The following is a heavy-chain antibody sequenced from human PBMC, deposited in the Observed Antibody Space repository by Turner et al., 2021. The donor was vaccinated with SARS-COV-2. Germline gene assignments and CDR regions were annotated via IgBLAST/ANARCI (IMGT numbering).Heavy chain of an antibody. Sequence: EVQLVESGGGLVKPGGSLRLSCAASGFPVSNYNMNWVRQAPGKGLEWVASVSCGRSYMCYAGSVKGRFTISRDNAKKSLFLQMNSLRAEDTAVYYCARQKPGFDSSGYYPDAFDIWGQGTMVTVSS. D-gene: IGHD3-22*01. V-gene: IGHV3-21*01. CDR2: VSCGRSYM. CDR1: GFPVSNYN. CDR3: ARQKPGFDSSGYYPDAFDI. J-gene: IGHJ3*02.